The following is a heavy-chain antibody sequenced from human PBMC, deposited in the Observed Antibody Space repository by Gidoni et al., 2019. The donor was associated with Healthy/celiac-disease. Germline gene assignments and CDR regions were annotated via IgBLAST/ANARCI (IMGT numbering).Heavy chain of an antibody. CDR1: GGSFSGYY. V-gene: IGHV4-34*01. Sequence: QVQLQQWGAGLLKPSETLSLTFAVYGGSFSGYYWSWIRQPPGKGLEWIGEINHSGSTNYNPALKSRGTISVDTSKNQFSLKLSSVTAADTAVYYCARGLRGVVRYYYYGMDVWGQGTTVTVSS. J-gene: IGHJ6*02. CDR3: ARGLRGVVRYYYYGMDV. D-gene: IGHD3-10*01. CDR2: INHSGST.